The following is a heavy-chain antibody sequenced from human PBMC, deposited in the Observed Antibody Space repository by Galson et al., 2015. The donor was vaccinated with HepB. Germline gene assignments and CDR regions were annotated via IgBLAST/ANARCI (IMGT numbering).Heavy chain of an antibody. D-gene: IGHD6-6*01. Sequence: SATLSLTCAVYGGSFSGYYWSWIRQPPGKGLEWIGEINHSGSTNYNPSLRSRVAISVDTSKNQFSLKLSSVTAADTAVYYCAGAASSSLSYYYYMDVWGKGTTVTVSS. V-gene: IGHV4-34*01. CDR2: INHSGST. CDR3: AGAASSSLSYYYYMDV. CDR1: GGSFSGYY. J-gene: IGHJ6*03.